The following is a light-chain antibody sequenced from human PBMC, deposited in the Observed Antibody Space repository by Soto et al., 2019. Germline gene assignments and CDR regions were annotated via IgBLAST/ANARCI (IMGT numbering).Light chain of an antibody. CDR1: YDISSS. CDR3: QQLSHYPYT. J-gene: IGKJ2*01. CDR2: DSS. Sequence: DIPLTQSPSFLSASVEDRVTISCRASYDISSSLAWYQQEPGKPPKLLLYDSSPLQTGVPSRFTGSGSGRKFTLTISRLQFGDFATYFCQQLSHYPYTFGQGNKLEI. V-gene: IGKV1-9*01.